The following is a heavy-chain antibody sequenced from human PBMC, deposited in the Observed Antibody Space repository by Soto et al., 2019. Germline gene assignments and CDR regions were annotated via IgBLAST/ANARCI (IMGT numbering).Heavy chain of an antibody. J-gene: IGHJ3*02. CDR2: FDPEDGKT. Sequence: ASVKVSCKVSGYTLTELSMHWVRQAPGKGLEWMGGFDPEDGKTIYAQKFQGRVTMTADTSTSTAYMELRSLRSDDTAVYYCASHYDILTGPPKPDDAFDIWGQGTMVTVSS. D-gene: IGHD3-9*01. V-gene: IGHV1-24*01. CDR1: GYTLTELS. CDR3: ASHYDILTGPPKPDDAFDI.